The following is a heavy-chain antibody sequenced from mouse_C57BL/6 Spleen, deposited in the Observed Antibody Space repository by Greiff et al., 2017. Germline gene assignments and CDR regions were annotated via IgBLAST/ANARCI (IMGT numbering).Heavy chain of an antibody. Sequence: QVQLQQPGAELVKPGASVKMSCKASGYTFTSYWITWVKQRPGQGLEWIGDIYPGSGSTSYNEKFKSKATLTVDTSSSTAYMQLSSLTSEDSAVYYGAREGEYGYSNDYAYWGQGTLVTVSA. D-gene: IGHD2-12*01. CDR3: AREGEYGYSNDYAY. J-gene: IGHJ3*01. V-gene: IGHV1-55*01. CDR2: IYPGSGST. CDR1: GYTFTSYW.